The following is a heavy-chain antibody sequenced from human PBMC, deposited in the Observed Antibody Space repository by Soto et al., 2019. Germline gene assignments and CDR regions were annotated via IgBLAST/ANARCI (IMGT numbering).Heavy chain of an antibody. V-gene: IGHV3-23*01. D-gene: IGHD3-10*02. J-gene: IGHJ4*02. CDR3: ARLHVRGAFDH. CDR2: ITGSGVST. CDR1: GFTFNMYA. Sequence: EVQLLASGGGLVQPGGSLTLSCTASGFTFNMYAMSWVRQAPGKSLEWVSAITGSGVSTYYADFVNGRFTISRDNSKISLYLQRTCLGDEDRAVYYCARLHVRGAFDHGGQGTLATVSS.